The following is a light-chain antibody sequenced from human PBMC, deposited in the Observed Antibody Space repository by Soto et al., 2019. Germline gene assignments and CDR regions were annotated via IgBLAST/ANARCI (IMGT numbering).Light chain of an antibody. Sequence: DIQMTQSPSTLSASVGDTVTITCRESQSISSWLAWYQQKPGKAPKLLIYKASSLESGVPSRFSGSGAGTEFTLTISSLQPDDFATYYCQQYNSYPWTFGQGTKVDIK. J-gene: IGKJ1*01. V-gene: IGKV1-5*03. CDR3: QQYNSYPWT. CDR1: QSISSW. CDR2: KAS.